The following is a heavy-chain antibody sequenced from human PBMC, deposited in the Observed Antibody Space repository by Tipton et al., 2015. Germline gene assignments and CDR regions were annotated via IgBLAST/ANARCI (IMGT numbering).Heavy chain of an antibody. Sequence: PGASVQVSCKASGYTFSDFHMHWVRQAPGKGLEWVAGIRWNGGSMGYAASVKGRFTISRDNANNSLLLQMNSLRPDDTALYYRVKDVGSNELFWLDSWGQGVLVTVSS. J-gene: IGHJ5*01. D-gene: IGHD2-15*01. CDR2: IRWNGGSM. V-gene: IGHV3-9*01. CDR3: VKDVGSNELFWLDS. CDR1: GYTFSDFH.